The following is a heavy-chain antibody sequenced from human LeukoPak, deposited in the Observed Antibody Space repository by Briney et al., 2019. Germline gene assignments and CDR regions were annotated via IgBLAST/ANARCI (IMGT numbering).Heavy chain of an antibody. J-gene: IGHJ4*02. CDR2: ISGSGGST. Sequence: GGSLRLSCAASGFTFAIHAMTWVRQAPGKGLEWVSAISGSGGSTYYADSVKGRFTISRDNSKNTLYLQMNSLRAEDTAVYYCAKDLQRYFDWGRDYWGQGTLVTVSS. CDR1: GFTFAIHA. V-gene: IGHV3-23*01. CDR3: AKDLQRYFDWGRDY. D-gene: IGHD3-9*01.